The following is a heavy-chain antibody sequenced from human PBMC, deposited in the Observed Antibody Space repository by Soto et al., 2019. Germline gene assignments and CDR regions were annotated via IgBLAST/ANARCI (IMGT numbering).Heavy chain of an antibody. J-gene: IGHJ5*02. CDR2: INHSGST. D-gene: IGHD6-6*01. CDR3: ARRSSSPLGRNWIDP. V-gene: IGHV4-34*01. CDR1: GGSFSGYY. Sequence: SETLSLTRAVYGGSFSGYYWSWIRQHPGKGLEWIGEINHSGSTNYNPSLKSRVSISVDTSKNQFSLELSAVTAADTAVYYCARRSSSPLGRNWIDPSGQRTLVTVST.